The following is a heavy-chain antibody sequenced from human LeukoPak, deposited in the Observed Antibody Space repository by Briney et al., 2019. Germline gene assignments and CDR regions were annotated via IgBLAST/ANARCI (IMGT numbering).Heavy chain of an antibody. J-gene: IGHJ1*01. V-gene: IGHV3-15*01. D-gene: IGHD3-22*01. Sequence: GGSLRLSCAASGFTFSSTWMSWVRQAPGKGLEWVGRIKTKTDGGTIDYAVPVKGRFTISRDDSEDTLYLQLDSLRTEDTAVYYCTTDEYYYDSSGYSEYFQHWGQGTLVTVSS. CDR1: GFTFSSTW. CDR3: TTDEYYYDSSGYSEYFQH. CDR2: IKTKTDGGTI.